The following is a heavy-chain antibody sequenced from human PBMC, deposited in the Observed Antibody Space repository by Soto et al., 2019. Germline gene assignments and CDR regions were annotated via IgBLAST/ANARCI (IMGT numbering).Heavy chain of an antibody. Sequence: SETLSISCAVYGRVFSGYYCNCIRQPRRKGLQWIVEINHSGSTNYNPSLKSRVTVSVDTSKNQFSLKLSSVTAADTAVYYCARTKGFDSWGQGTLVTVSS. J-gene: IGHJ4*02. CDR2: INHSGST. CDR3: ARTKGFDS. CDR1: GRVFSGYY. V-gene: IGHV4-34*01.